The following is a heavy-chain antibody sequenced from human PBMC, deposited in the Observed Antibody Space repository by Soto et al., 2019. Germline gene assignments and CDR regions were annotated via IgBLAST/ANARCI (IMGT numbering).Heavy chain of an antibody. CDR2: IYYSGST. V-gene: IGHV4-59*01. J-gene: IGHJ6*02. CDR1: GGSISSYY. CDR3: ARDRKGLGWFGELSYYYGMDV. Sequence: SETLSLTCTVSGGSISSYYWSWIRQPPGKGLEWIGYIYYSGSTNYNPSLKSRVTISVDTSKNQFSLKLSSVTAADTAVYYCARDRKGLGWFGELSYYYGMDVWGQGTTVTVSS. D-gene: IGHD3-10*01.